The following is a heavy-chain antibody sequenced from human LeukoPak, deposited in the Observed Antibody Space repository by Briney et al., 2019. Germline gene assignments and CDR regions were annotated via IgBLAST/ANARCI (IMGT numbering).Heavy chain of an antibody. V-gene: IGHV4-28*05. J-gene: IGHJ3*02. D-gene: IGHD4-17*01. CDR2: IYYSGSI. CDR1: GYSISSSNY. Sequence: SETLTLTCAVSGYSISSSNYWAWIRQPPGKGLEWIGHIYYSGSIYYNPSLKSPVTMSVDTSKNQFSLKLSSVTAVDPAVYYCARKATTGPTKAAFDIWGQGTMVTVSS. CDR3: ARKATTGPTKAAFDI.